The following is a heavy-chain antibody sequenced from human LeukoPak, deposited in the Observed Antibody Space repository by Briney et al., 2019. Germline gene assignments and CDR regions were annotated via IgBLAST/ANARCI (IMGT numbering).Heavy chain of an antibody. CDR1: GCSISSYY. D-gene: IGHD6-13*01. CDR3: ARDLRIAAAGIYAFDI. V-gene: IGHV4-59*01. J-gene: IGHJ3*02. CDR2: IYYSGST. Sequence: SETLSLTCTVSGCSISSYYWSWIRQPPGKGLEWIGYIYYSGSTNYNPSLKSRVTISVDTSKNQFSLKLSSVTAADTAVYYCARDLRIAAAGIYAFDIWGQGTMVTVSS.